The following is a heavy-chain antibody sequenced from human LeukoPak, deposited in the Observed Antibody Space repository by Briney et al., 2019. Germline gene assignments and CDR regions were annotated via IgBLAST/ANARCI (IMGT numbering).Heavy chain of an antibody. J-gene: IGHJ4*02. V-gene: IGHV3-74*01. CDR1: GFTFNNYW. Sequence: GGSLRLTCAASGFTFNNYWMHWVRQAPGKGLVWVSRINSDASTTNYVDSVKGRFTMSRDNAKNTLYLQMNSLRAEDTAVYHCASGSSGWYGEIWGQGTLVTVSS. D-gene: IGHD6-19*01. CDR3: ASGSSGWYGEI. CDR2: INSDASTT.